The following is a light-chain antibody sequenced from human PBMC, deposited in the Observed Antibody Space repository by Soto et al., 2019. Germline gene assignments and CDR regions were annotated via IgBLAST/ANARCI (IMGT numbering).Light chain of an antibody. J-gene: IGKJ4*01. Sequence: DVQMTQSPSSLSAFVGDRVTITCRASQGIAPYLAWFQQKPGKVPKLLIYATSTLQSGLSSRFSGSGSGTDFTLTISSLQPEDVATYYCQKYNTAPLTFGGGTKVEIK. V-gene: IGKV1-27*01. CDR3: QKYNTAPLT. CDR1: QGIAPY. CDR2: ATS.